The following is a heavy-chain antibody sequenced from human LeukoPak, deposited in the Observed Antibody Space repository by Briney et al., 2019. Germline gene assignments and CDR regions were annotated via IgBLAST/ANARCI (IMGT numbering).Heavy chain of an antibody. V-gene: IGHV1-58*02. D-gene: IGHD5-24*01. CDR2: IVVGSGNT. Sequence: ASVKVSCKASGFTFTSSAMQWVRQARGQRLEWIGWIVVGSGNTNYAQKFQERVTITRDMSTSTAYMELSSLRSEDTAVYYCAAVGRDGYNLDYWGQGTLVTVCS. J-gene: IGHJ4*02. CDR3: AAVGRDGYNLDY. CDR1: GFTFTSSA.